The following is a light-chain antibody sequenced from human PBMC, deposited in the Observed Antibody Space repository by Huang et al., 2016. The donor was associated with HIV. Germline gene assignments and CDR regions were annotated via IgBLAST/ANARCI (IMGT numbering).Light chain of an antibody. J-gene: IGKJ2*01. CDR2: GAS. Sequence: EIVMTQSPATLSVSPGERATLSCRACQSVSSDLAWYQRRPGQAPRLLIYGASTRATGIPARFSAGGSGTEFTLIISSLQSEDFALYFCQQYHNWPASFGQGTKLELK. CDR1: QSVSSD. V-gene: IGKV3-15*01. CDR3: QQYHNWPAS.